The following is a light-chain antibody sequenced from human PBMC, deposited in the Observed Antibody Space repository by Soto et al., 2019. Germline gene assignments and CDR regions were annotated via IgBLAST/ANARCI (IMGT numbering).Light chain of an antibody. CDR3: QQYAGSPRT. CDR2: DAS. CDR1: QSITSNY. Sequence: IVLTQSPGTLSLSPGERATLSCRASQSITSNYLAWYQQRPGQAPRLLIYDASNRATGIPDRFSGSGSGTDFTLTISSLEPEDFAVYYCQQYAGSPRTFGQGTKVEIK. J-gene: IGKJ1*01. V-gene: IGKV3-20*01.